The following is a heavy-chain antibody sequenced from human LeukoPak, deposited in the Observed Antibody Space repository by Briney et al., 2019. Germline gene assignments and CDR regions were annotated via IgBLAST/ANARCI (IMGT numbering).Heavy chain of an antibody. CDR1: GGSFSGYY. Sequence: PSETLSLTCAVYGGSFSGYYWSWIRQPPGKGLEWIGEINHSGSTNYNPSLKSRVTISVDTSKNQFSLKLSSVTAADTAVYYCARGPYDFWSGYLGLPYYYDGMDVWGQGTTVTVSS. D-gene: IGHD3-3*01. V-gene: IGHV4-34*01. J-gene: IGHJ6*02. CDR2: INHSGST. CDR3: ARGPYDFWSGYLGLPYYYDGMDV.